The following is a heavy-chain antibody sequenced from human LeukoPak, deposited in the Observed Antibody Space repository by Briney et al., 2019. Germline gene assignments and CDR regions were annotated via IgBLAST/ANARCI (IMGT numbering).Heavy chain of an antibody. CDR2: ISTYNGNT. J-gene: IGHJ4*02. CDR3: ARVRYYYDSSGYYYDYFDY. D-gene: IGHD3-22*01. V-gene: IGHV1-18*01. Sequence: ASVKVSCKASGHTFTSYGITWVRQAPGQGLEWMGWISTYNGNTNSAQRLQGRVTMTTDTSTNTAYMELRSLTSDDTAVYYCARVRYYYDSSGYYYDYFDYWGQGTLVTVSS. CDR1: GHTFTSYG.